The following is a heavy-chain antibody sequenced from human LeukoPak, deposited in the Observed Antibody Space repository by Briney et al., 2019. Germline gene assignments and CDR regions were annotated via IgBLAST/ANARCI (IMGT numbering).Heavy chain of an antibody. Sequence: GGSLRLSCAASGXNFNIYNVNWVRHAPGKGREWVSSISTSSSYIYYADSVKGRFTISRDDAKNSLYLLMNSLRAEDTAVYYCARDDSSSKFDYWGQGTLVTVSS. V-gene: IGHV3-21*01. CDR2: ISTSSSYI. J-gene: IGHJ4*02. CDR3: ARDDSSSKFDY. CDR1: GXNFNIYN. D-gene: IGHD6-6*01.